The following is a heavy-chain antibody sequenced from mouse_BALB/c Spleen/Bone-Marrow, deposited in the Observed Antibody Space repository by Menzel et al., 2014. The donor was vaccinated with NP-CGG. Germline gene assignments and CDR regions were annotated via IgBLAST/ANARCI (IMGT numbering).Heavy chain of an antibody. D-gene: IGHD1-1*01. V-gene: IGHV5-6-5*01. CDR1: GFTFSSYA. CDR2: ITRGGNT. J-gene: IGHJ2*01. CDR3: ARGEIYYYGSTHYFDY. Sequence: EVQVVESGGGLVKPGGSLKLPCAASGFTFSSYAMSWVRQTPEKRLEWVASITRGGNTYYPDSVKGRFTISRDNARDILYLQMSSLRSEDTAMYYCARGEIYYYGSTHYFDYWGQGTTLTVSS.